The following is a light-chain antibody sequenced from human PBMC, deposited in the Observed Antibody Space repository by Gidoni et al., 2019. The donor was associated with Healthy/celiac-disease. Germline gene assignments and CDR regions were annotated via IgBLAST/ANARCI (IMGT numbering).Light chain of an antibody. CDR2: EVS. Sequence: QSALTQPPSASGSPGQSVTISCTGTSSDVGGYNYVSWYQQHPGKAPKLMIYEVSKRPSGVPDRFSGSKSGNTASLTVSGLQAEDEADYYYSSYAGPTVFGGGTKLTVL. CDR1: SSDVGGYNY. J-gene: IGLJ3*02. CDR3: SSYAGPTV. V-gene: IGLV2-8*01.